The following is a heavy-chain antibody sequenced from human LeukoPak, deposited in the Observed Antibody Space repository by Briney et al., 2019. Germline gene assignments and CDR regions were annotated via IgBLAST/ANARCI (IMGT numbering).Heavy chain of an antibody. V-gene: IGHV1-69*04. CDR1: GGTFSSYT. D-gene: IGHD1-26*01. CDR2: IIPILGIA. CDR3: ARDKVGAPGPFDY. Sequence: SVKVSCKASGGTFSSYTISWVRQAPGQGLEWMGRIIPILGIANYAQKFQGRVTITADKSTSTAYMELSSLRSEDTAVYYCARDKVGAPGPFDYWGQGNLVTVSS. J-gene: IGHJ4*02.